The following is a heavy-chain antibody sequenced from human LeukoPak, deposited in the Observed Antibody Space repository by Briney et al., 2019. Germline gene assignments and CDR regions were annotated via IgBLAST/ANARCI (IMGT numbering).Heavy chain of an antibody. CDR1: GGSISSYY. CDR3: AKHGEDSSGYYADFFDH. D-gene: IGHD3-22*01. CDR2: IYYSGST. V-gene: IGHV4-59*08. Sequence: SETLSLTCTVSGGSISSYYWSWIRQPPGKGLAWIGYIYYSGSTNYNPSLKSRVTISVDTSKNQFSLRLTSVTAADTAVYYCAKHGEDSSGYYADFFDHCGQGTLVTVSS. J-gene: IGHJ4*02.